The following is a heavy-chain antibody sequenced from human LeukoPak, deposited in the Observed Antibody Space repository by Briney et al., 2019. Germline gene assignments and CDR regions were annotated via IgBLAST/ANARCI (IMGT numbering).Heavy chain of an antibody. CDR2: ISGSGSNT. J-gene: IGHJ4*02. CDR3: AKDKAIGGAVAGLDY. V-gene: IGHV3-23*01. CDR1: GFTFSSYA. D-gene: IGHD6-19*01. Sequence: PGGSLRLSCAASGFTFSSYAMNWVRQAPGKGLEWVSGISGSGSNTYYADSVKGRFTISRDNSKNTLYLQMTSLRAEDTAVYYCAKDKAIGGAVAGLDYWGQGTLVTVSS.